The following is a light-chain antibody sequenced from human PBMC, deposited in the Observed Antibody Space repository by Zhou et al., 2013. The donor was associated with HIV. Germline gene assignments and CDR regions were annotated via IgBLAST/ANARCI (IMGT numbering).Light chain of an antibody. V-gene: IGKV3-11*01. CDR2: DTS. CDR3: QQRRNWPPLT. Sequence: IVLTQSPATLSVSPGERATLSCRASQSINGDLAWYQQKPGQAPRLLIYDTSNRATGIPDRFSGSGSGTDFTLTISSLEPEDFAVYYCQQRRNWPPLTFGGGTKVEMK. J-gene: IGKJ4*01. CDR1: QSINGD.